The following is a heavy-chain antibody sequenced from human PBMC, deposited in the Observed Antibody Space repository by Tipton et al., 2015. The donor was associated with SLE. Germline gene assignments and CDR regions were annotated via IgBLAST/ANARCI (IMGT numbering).Heavy chain of an antibody. D-gene: IGHD2-15*01. J-gene: IGHJ4*02. CDR1: GFTFSRSW. Sequence: SLRLSCAASGFTFSRSWMNWVRLAPGKGLEWVSVIYSGGRVLYSDSVKGRFTISRDPSKNTLYLQMNSLTTEDTAVYYCVPRQVDFDHWGQGSLVTVSS. CDR3: VPRQVDFDH. V-gene: IGHV3-23*03. CDR2: IYSGGRV.